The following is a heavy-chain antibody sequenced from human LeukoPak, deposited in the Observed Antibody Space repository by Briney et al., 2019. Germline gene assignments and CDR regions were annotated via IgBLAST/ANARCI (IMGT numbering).Heavy chain of an antibody. CDR2: ISAYNGNT. CDR1: GYTFTSYD. J-gene: IGHJ2*01. V-gene: IGHV1-18*01. Sequence: ASVKVSCKASGYTFTSYDINWVRQATGQGLEWMGWISAYNGNTNYAQKLQGRVTMTTDTSTSTAYMELRSLRSDDTAVYYCARLGYCSSTSCYDWYFDLWGRGTLVTVSS. D-gene: IGHD2-2*01. CDR3: ARLGYCSSTSCYDWYFDL.